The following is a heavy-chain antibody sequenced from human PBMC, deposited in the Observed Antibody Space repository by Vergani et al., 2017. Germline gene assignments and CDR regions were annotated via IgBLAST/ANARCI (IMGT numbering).Heavy chain of an antibody. CDR3: ARDLAYCHEGSCAL. CDR1: GFTFNRYG. Sequence: QVQLVQSGGGVVQPGGSLRLSCVASGFTFNRYGMQWVRQAPGKGLEWVAYVLFDGSKEYYADSVKGRFIVSRDNSNDALYLQMNSLRTDDTAVYYCARDLAYCHEGSCALWGQGSVVNVSS. D-gene: IGHD2-15*01. J-gene: IGHJ4*02. V-gene: IGHV3-30*02. CDR2: VLFDGSKE.